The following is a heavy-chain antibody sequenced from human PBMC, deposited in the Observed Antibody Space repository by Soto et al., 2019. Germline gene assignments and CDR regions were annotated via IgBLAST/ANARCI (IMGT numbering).Heavy chain of an antibody. D-gene: IGHD3-16*01. CDR3: ARQASFWHGGGGWFDP. Sequence: EVQLVESGGGLVEPGGSLRLSCAASGFTFSAFDMHWVRQATGKGLEWVAAIGTLHDAYYPDSVKGRFTISRENAKNALYLQTSSLRAGDGAVYYCARQASFWHGGGGWFDPWGQGTLVTVSS. V-gene: IGHV3-13*01. J-gene: IGHJ5*02. CDR2: IGTLHDA. CDR1: GFTFSAFD.